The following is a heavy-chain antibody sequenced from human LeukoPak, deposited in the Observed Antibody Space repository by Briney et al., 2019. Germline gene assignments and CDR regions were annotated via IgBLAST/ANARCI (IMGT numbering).Heavy chain of an antibody. V-gene: IGHV3-53*01. CDR3: ARRAGAYSHPYDY. Sequence: GGSLRLSCTVSGLTVSSNSMSWVRQAPGKGLEWVSFIYSGTIHYSDSVKGRFTISRDNSKNTLYLQMNSLRAEDTAVYYCARRAGAYSHPYDYWGQGTLVTVSS. D-gene: IGHD4/OR15-4a*01. CDR2: IYSGTI. J-gene: IGHJ4*02. CDR1: GLTVSSNS.